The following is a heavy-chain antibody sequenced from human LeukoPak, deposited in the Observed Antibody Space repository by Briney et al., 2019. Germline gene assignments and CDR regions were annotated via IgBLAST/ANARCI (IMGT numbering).Heavy chain of an antibody. CDR1: GFTFSNYA. J-gene: IGHJ4*02. V-gene: IGHV3-23*01. Sequence: PGGSLRLSCAASGFTFSNYAMTWVRQGPGKGLEWVSTISGSGGSTHYADSVKGRFIISRDNSKITLYLQMNTLRAEDTAVYYCARDFSWDSSGYYYVYWGQGTLVTVSS. CDR3: ARDFSWDSSGYYYVY. D-gene: IGHD3-22*01. CDR2: ISGSGGST.